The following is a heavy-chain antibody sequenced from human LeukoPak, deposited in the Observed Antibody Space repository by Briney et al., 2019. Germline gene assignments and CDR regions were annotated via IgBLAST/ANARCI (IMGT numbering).Heavy chain of an antibody. CDR3: ARDALGMSGVRFFEL. CDR2: VCTSGIS. CDR1: GDSISAYC. D-gene: IGHD7-27*01. J-gene: IGHJ2*01. Sequence: SETLSLTCAVSGDSISAYCWTWIRQPAGKGLEWIGRVCTSGISNYNPSLESRVTMSLDTSKKQFSLKLTSVTAADTAVYYCARDALGMSGVRFFELWGRGHLVPVSS. V-gene: IGHV4-4*07.